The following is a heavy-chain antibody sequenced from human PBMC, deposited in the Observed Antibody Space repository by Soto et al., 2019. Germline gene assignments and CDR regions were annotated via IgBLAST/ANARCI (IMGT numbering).Heavy chain of an antibody. D-gene: IGHD2-2*01. J-gene: IGHJ6*03. CDR1: VYTFTSYD. CDR3: ASVWDIVVVPAAYDYYYYYMDV. Sequence: ASVKVSCKASVYTFTSYDINWVRQATGQGLERMGWINPNSGNTSNEQKFQGRVTMTRNTPISPANMEMSSLRSEAKAAYYCASVWDIVVVPAAYDYYYYYMDVWGKGTTVTVS. V-gene: IGHV1-8*01. CDR2: INPNSGNT.